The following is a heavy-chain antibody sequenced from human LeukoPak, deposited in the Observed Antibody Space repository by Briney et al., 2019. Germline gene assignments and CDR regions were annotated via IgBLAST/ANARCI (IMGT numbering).Heavy chain of an antibody. J-gene: IGHJ4*02. Sequence: ASVNVSCKDSVYTLTELSMHWVVPAPGKGLKWMGGLIPEDCETSYAQKFTGSVTMTEDTSTDTAYMELAGLRSEEPAEYYCATAKPVAAAGVGAVWFDYWGQGTLVTVSS. D-gene: IGHD6-13*01. CDR1: VYTLTELS. V-gene: IGHV1-24*01. CDR3: ATAKPVAAAGVGAVWFDY. CDR2: LIPEDCET.